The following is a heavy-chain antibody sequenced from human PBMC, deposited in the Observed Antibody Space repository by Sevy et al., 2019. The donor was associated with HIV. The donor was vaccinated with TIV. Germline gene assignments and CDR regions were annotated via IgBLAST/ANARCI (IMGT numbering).Heavy chain of an antibody. CDR2: ISSNGLST. CDR1: GLRFDYYA. J-gene: IGHJ4*02. Sequence: GGSLRLSCAVSGLRFDYYAMTWVRQAPGKGLEWVSPISSNGLSTYYTDSVKGRFTIFRDKFKNTLYLQMNSLRVEDTAVYFCARDVPRDFWSAYSPGYFDYWGQGSLVTVSS. CDR3: ARDVPRDFWSAYSPGYFDY. D-gene: IGHD3-3*01. V-gene: IGHV3-23*01.